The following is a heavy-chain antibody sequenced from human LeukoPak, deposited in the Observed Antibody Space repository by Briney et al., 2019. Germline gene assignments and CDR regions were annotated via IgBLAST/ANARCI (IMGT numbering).Heavy chain of an antibody. CDR1: GFTFSSYW. D-gene: IGHD2-2*01. CDR3: AGVSIPCSSTSCYAEYYYMDV. V-gene: IGHV3-7*01. J-gene: IGHJ6*03. Sequence: PGGSLRLSCGASGFTFSSYWMSWVRQAPGKGLEWVATLNQDETEKYYVDSLTGRFTISRDNAKNSLSLQMNSLRAEDTAVYYCAGVSIPCSSTSCYAEYYYMDVWGKGTTVTVSS. CDR2: LNQDETEK.